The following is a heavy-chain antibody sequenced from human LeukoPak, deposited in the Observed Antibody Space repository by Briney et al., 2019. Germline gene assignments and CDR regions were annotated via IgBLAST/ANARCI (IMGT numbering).Heavy chain of an antibody. D-gene: IGHD6-13*01. CDR3: ARDGFVGAADY. CDR1: EFIFSGYW. J-gene: IGHJ4*02. Sequence: GGSLRLSCAASEFIFSGYWMNWVRQAPGKGLEWVANIKQDGSEKQYVDSVRGRFTISRDNAKDSLYLQMNSLRVEDTAVYYCARDGFVGAADYWGQGTLVTVSS. CDR2: IKQDGSEK. V-gene: IGHV3-7*01.